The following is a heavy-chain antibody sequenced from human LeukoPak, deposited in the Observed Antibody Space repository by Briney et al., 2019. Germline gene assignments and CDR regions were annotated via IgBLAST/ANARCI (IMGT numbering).Heavy chain of an antibody. CDR2: FDPEDGET. J-gene: IGHJ6*02. CDR1: GYTLTELS. D-gene: IGHD3-9*01. V-gene: IGHV1-24*01. CDR3: AREGMYYDILTGPRYGMDV. Sequence: GASVKVSCKVSGYTLTELSMHWVRQAPGKGLEWMGGFDPEDGETIYAQKFQGRVTMTEDTSTDTAYMELSSLRSEDTAVYYCAREGMYYDILTGPRYGMDVWGQRTTVTVSS.